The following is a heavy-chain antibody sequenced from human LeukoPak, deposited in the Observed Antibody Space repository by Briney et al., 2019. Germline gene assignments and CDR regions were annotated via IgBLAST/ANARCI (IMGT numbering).Heavy chain of an antibody. CDR1: GGSFSGYY. CDR3: ARGHYYGSGSYYLDAFDI. Sequence: SETLSLTCAVYGGSFSGYYWSWIRQPPGKGLEWIGYIYHSGSTYYNPSLKSRVTISVDRSKNQFSLKLSSVTAAVTAVYYCARGHYYGSGSYYLDAFDIWGQGTMVTVSS. V-gene: IGHV4-34*01. D-gene: IGHD3-10*01. CDR2: IYHSGST. J-gene: IGHJ3*02.